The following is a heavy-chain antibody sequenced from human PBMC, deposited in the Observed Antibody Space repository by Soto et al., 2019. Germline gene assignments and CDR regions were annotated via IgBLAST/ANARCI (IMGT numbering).Heavy chain of an antibody. CDR2: ISHDGSNK. CDR3: AKHLRAVSGYLHGMDV. CDR1: GFTFSSYG. D-gene: IGHD6-19*01. V-gene: IGHV3-30*18. Sequence: QVQLVESGGGVVQPGRSLRLSCAASGFTFSSYGMHWVRQAPGKGLEWVAVISHDGSNKYFADSVKCPLTISRDNSQNTLYLHMNSLRAEVTAVYYCAKHLRAVSGYLHGMDVLAQGTAVTVSS. J-gene: IGHJ6*02.